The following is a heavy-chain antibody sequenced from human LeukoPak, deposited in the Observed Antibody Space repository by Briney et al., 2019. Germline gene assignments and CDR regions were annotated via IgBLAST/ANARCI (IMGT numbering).Heavy chain of an antibody. CDR2: ISAYNGNT. Sequence: ASVKVSCKASGYTFTSYGISWVRQAPGQGLEWMGWISAYNGNTNHAQKFQGRVTMTTDTSTSTAYMELRSLRSDDTALYYCARVDSSSWRYYFDYWGQGTLVTLSS. D-gene: IGHD6-13*01. CDR1: GYTFTSYG. CDR3: ARVDSSSWRYYFDY. V-gene: IGHV1-18*01. J-gene: IGHJ4*02.